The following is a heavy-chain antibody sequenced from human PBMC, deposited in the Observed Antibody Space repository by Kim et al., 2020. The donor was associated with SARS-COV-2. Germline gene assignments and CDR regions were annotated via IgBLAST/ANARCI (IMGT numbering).Heavy chain of an antibody. Sequence: ASVKVSCKASGYTFTSYYMHWVRQAPGQGLEWMGIINPSGGSTSYAQKFQGRVTMTRDTSTSTVYMELSSLRSEDTAVYYCARGLGVFVAVAGWTFDIWGQGTMVTVSS. CDR2: INPSGGST. CDR3: ARGLGVFVAVAGWTFDI. D-gene: IGHD6-19*01. J-gene: IGHJ3*02. V-gene: IGHV1-46*01. CDR1: GYTFTSYY.